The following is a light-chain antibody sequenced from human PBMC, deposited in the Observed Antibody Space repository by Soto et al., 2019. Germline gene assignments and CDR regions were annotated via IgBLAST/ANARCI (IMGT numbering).Light chain of an antibody. V-gene: IGLV2-14*01. Sequence: QSVLTQPASVSGSPGQSITISCTGTSSDVGGYNYVSWYQQHPGKAPKLMIYDVSNRPSGVSDRFSGSKSGNAAFLTISGLQAEDEADYYCSSYTSSSTPYVVFGGGTKVTVL. CDR1: SSDVGGYNY. J-gene: IGLJ2*01. CDR3: SSYTSSSTPYVV. CDR2: DVS.